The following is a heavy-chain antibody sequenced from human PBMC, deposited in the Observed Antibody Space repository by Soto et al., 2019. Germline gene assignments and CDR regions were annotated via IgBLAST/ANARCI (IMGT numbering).Heavy chain of an antibody. CDR3: ARVDYYDSSGYYGY. CDR2: ISGYNGNT. CDR1: GYTFTIYG. J-gene: IGHJ4*02. Sequence: QVQLVQSGAEVKKPGASVKVSCKASGYTFTIYGISWVRQAPGQGLEWMGWISGYNGNTDYAQNLQDRVTLTTDASTSSVYMELRSLSSDDTAAYYCARVDYYDSSGYYGYWGQGTLITVSS. D-gene: IGHD3-22*01. V-gene: IGHV1-18*04.